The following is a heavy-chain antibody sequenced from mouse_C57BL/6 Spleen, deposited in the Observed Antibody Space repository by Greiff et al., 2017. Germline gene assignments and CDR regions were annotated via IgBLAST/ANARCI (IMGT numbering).Heavy chain of an antibody. CDR2: ISSGGDYI. Sequence: EVQLVESGEGLVKPGGSLKLSCAASGFTFSSYAMSWVRQTPEKRLEWVAYISSGGDYIYYADTVKGRFTISRDNARNTLYLQMSSLKSEDTAMYYCTREGGTEGYFDDWGQGTTLTVSS. CDR3: TREGGTEGYFDD. D-gene: IGHD4-1*01. V-gene: IGHV5-9-1*02. CDR1: GFTFSSYA. J-gene: IGHJ2*01.